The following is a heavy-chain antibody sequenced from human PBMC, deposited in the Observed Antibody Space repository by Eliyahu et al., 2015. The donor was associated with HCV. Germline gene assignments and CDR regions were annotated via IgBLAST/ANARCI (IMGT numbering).Heavy chain of an antibody. Sequence: ESPGXRLEXVAVVWYYGSNKYYXDCGKGRFTISRDNSKNTLYLQMNSLRAEDTAVYYCARVSYDSSGYYYGYDEYFQHWGQGTLVTVSS. V-gene: IGHV3-33*01. D-gene: IGHD3-22*01. CDR3: ARVSYDSSGYYYGYDEYFQH. J-gene: IGHJ1*01. CDR2: VWYYGSNK.